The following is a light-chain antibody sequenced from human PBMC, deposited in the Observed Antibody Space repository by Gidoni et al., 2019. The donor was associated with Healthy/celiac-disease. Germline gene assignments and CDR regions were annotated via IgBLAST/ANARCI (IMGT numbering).Light chain of an antibody. CDR1: QSLLHSNGYNY. CDR3: MQALQTPFT. CDR2: LGS. V-gene: IGKV2-28*01. J-gene: IGKJ3*01. Sequence: DIVMTQSPLSLPVTPGEPASLSCRSSQSLLHSNGYNYLDWYLQKPGQSPQLLIYLGSNRASGVPDRFSDSGSGTDFTLKISRVEAEDVGVYYCMQALQTPFTFGPGTKVDIK.